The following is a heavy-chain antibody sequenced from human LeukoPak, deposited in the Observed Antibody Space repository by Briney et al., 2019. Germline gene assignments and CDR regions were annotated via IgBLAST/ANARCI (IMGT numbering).Heavy chain of an antibody. Sequence: SETLSLTCTVSGGSISSGDYYWSWIRQPPGKGLEWIGYIYYSGSTYYNPSLKSRVTISVDTSKNQFSLKLSSVTAADTAVYYCAREGLQGDYYYGMDVWGQGTTVTVSS. CDR2: IYYSGST. J-gene: IGHJ6*02. CDR3: AREGLQGDYYYGMDV. CDR1: GGSISSGDYY. V-gene: IGHV4-30-4*01. D-gene: IGHD5-24*01.